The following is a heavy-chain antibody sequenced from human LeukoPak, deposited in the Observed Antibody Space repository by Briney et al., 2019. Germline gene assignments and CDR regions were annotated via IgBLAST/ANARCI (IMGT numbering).Heavy chain of an antibody. CDR2: MNPNSGNT. CDR1: GYTFTTYD. J-gene: IGHJ4*02. D-gene: IGHD3-10*01. CDR3: ARANYCGSGKKDLDY. Sequence: GASVKVSCKASGYTFTTYDINWVRQATGQGLEWMGWMNPNSGNTGYAQKFQGRVTMTRNTSMSTEYMELSSLRSEDTAVYYCARANYCGSGKKDLDYWGRGTLVTVSS. V-gene: IGHV1-8*01.